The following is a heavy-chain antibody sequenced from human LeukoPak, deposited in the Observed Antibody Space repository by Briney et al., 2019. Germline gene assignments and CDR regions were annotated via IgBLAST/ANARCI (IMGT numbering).Heavy chain of an antibody. D-gene: IGHD1-26*01. CDR2: IYHRGST. CDR3: VRDPSGSYYVDY. V-gene: IGHV4-38-2*02. J-gene: IGHJ4*02. Sequence: SETLSLTCSVSADSFSSDYYWGWIRQPPGKGLEWIGSIYHRGSTFYNPSLKSRVTTSLDTSKNQISLKLSSATAADTAVYYCVRDPSGSYYVDYWGQGTLVTVSS. CDR1: ADSFSSDYY.